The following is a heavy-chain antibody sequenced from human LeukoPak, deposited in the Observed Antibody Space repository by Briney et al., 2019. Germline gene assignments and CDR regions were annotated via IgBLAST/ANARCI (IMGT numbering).Heavy chain of an antibody. CDR1: GFNLNSYA. Sequence: PGGSLRLSCAVSGFNLNSYAMHWVRQAPGKGLEWVAVIRHDEANSFYADSLQGRFTISRDTSKKLLYLQMNSLRVEDTAVYYCAKEYTPSSPLGELDSWGQGTLVTVSS. CDR3: AKEYTPSSPLGELDS. CDR2: IRHDEANS. D-gene: IGHD6-6*01. V-gene: IGHV3-30*02. J-gene: IGHJ4*02.